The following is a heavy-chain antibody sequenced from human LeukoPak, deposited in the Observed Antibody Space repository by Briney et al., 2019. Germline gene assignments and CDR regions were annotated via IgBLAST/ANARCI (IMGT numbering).Heavy chain of an antibody. CDR2: IYYSGST. CDR1: GFTFSSYA. J-gene: IGHJ4*02. Sequence: PGGSLRLSCAASGFTFSSYAMSWVRQAPGKGLEWIGSIYYSGSTYYNPSLKSRVTISVDTSKNQFSLKLSSVTAADTAVYYCARQEYGGSPFDYWGQGTLVTVSS. V-gene: IGHV4-39*01. CDR3: ARQEYGGSPFDY. D-gene: IGHD4-23*01.